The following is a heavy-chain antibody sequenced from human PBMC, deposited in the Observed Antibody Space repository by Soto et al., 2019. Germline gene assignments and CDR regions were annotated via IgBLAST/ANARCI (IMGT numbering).Heavy chain of an antibody. CDR2: INPNSGGT. V-gene: IGHV1-2*02. J-gene: IGHJ5*02. CDR1: GYTFTAYY. CDR3: ARGDFDSSANYYAGWFDP. Sequence: QVQLVQSGAEVKKPGASVKVSCKASGYTFTAYYMHWLRQAPGQGLEWMGWINPNSGGTKYAQKFQSRVTMTNDTSISTAYMELSGLGSDDTAVYYCARGDFDSSANYYAGWFDPWGQGTLVTVSS. D-gene: IGHD3-22*01.